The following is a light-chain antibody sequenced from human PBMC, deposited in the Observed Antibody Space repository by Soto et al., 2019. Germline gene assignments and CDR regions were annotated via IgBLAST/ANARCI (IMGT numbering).Light chain of an antibody. CDR2: GAS. CDR1: QSVNSN. CDR3: QQYNDWPLT. Sequence: EKVMTQSPAALSVSPGERATLSCRASQSVNSNLAWYQQKPGQAPRLLLYGASTRATGIPARFSGSASGTGFTLTISSLQSEDSAVYYCQQYNDWPLTFGGGTKVEIK. V-gene: IGKV3-15*01. J-gene: IGKJ4*01.